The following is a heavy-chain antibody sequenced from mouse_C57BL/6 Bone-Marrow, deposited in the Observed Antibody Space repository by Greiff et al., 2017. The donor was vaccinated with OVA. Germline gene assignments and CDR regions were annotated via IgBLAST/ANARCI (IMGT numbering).Heavy chain of an antibody. CDR3: ARAEKNYYAMDY. CDR1: GFTFSDSG. Sequence: EVKLQESGGGLVKPGGSLKLSCAASGFTFSDSGMHWVRQAPEKGLEWVAYISSGSSTIYYADTVKGRFTISRDNAKSTLFLQMTSLRSEDTAMYYCARAEKNYYAMDYWGQGTSVAVSS. J-gene: IGHJ4*01. CDR2: ISSGSSTI. V-gene: IGHV5-17*01.